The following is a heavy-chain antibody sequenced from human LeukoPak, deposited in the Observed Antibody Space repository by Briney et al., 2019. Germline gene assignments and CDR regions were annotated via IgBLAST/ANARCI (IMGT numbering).Heavy chain of an antibody. CDR2: ILYDGSSK. Sequence: GGSLRLSCAASGFTFSSYGMQWVRQAPGKGLEWVAIILYDGSSKFYPDSLKGRFTISRDNSKNTLYLQMNSLRAEDTAVYYCAKQLGYCSDGSCYFPYWGQGTLVTVSS. D-gene: IGHD2-15*01. V-gene: IGHV3-30*18. CDR1: GFTFSSYG. CDR3: AKQLGYCSDGSCYFPY. J-gene: IGHJ4*02.